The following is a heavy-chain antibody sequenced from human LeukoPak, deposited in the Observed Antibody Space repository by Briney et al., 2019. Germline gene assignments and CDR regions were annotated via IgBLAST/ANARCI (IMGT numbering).Heavy chain of an antibody. CDR3: AKSLSGSSYSGMDV. Sequence: GGSLRLSCAASGFTFSSYAMSWVRQAPGKGPEWVSAISGGGGSTHYADSVKGQFTISRDNSKNTLYLQMNSLRAEDTAVYYCAKSLSGSSYSGMDVWGQGTTVTVSS. CDR2: ISGGGGST. V-gene: IGHV3-23*01. J-gene: IGHJ6*02. CDR1: GFTFSSYA. D-gene: IGHD1-26*01.